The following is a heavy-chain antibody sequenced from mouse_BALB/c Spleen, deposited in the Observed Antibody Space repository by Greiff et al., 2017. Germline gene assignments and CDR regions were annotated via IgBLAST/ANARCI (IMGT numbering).Heavy chain of an antibody. Sequence: EVQRVESGPGLVKPSQSLSLTCTVTGYSITSDYAWNWIRQFPGNKLEWMGYISYSGSTSYNPSLKSRISITRDTSKNQFFLQLNSVTTEDTATYYCARSYYYGSSYDYAMDYWGQGTSVTVSS. CDR1: GYSITSDYA. V-gene: IGHV3-2*02. CDR2: ISYSGST. J-gene: IGHJ4*01. CDR3: ARSYYYGSSYDYAMDY. D-gene: IGHD1-1*01.